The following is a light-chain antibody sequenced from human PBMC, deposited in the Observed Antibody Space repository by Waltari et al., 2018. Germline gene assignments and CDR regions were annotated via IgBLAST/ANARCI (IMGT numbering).Light chain of an antibody. CDR3: QQYDSYPHT. Sequence: DITTTQSPSSLSASVGDSITITCPASQGIDNYLALFQQKPGKAPQSLIYAASTLQSGVPSKFSGSGFGTDFTLTINGLQPEDFATYFCQQYDSYPHTFGQGTRLEVK. V-gene: IGKV1-16*02. CDR1: QGIDNY. J-gene: IGKJ2*01. CDR2: AAS.